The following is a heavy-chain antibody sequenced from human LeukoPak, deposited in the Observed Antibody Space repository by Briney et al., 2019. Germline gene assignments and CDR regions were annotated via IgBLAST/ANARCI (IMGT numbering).Heavy chain of an antibody. V-gene: IGHV3-7*04. J-gene: IGHJ3*02. CDR1: GFNFSSYW. CDR2: IKQDGTEK. Sequence: GGSLRLSCAAAGFNFSSYWLTWVRQAPGKGLEWVANIKQDGTEKYYVDSVKGRFTISRGNAKNSLYLQMNSLRDVDTAVYFCARPTTMTMVDAFNIWGLGTMVTVSS. D-gene: IGHD4/OR15-4a*01. CDR3: ARPTTMTMVDAFNI.